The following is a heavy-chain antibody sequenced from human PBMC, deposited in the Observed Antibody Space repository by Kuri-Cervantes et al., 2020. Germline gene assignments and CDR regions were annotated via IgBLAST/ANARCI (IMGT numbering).Heavy chain of an antibody. CDR1: GFTFSSYS. V-gene: IGHV3-9*01. Sequence: SCAASGFTFSSYSMNWVRQAPGKGLEWVSGISWNSGSIGYADSVKGRFTISRDNAKNSLYLQMNSLRAEDTALYYCAKDSSGYDYETLYYFDYWGQGTLVTVSS. D-gene: IGHD5-12*01. CDR3: AKDSSGYDYETLYYFDY. J-gene: IGHJ4*02. CDR2: ISWNSGSI.